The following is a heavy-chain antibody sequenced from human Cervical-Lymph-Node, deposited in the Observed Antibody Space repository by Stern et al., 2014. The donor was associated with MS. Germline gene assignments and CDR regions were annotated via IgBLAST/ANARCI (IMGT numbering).Heavy chain of an antibody. CDR1: GFTVSRDY. CDR2: ITNVGST. J-gene: IGHJ4*02. V-gene: IGHV3-53*01. Sequence: DVQLVGSGGGVIQPGGSLRLSCTASGFTVSRDYMTWVRQAPGQGLEWFSLITNVGSTVYTDSVKGRFTISRDDSKNTVYLHMTSLRAEDTAMYYCARDTSSPERSDWWGQGTLVTVSS. D-gene: IGHD1-1*01. CDR3: ARDTSSPERSDW.